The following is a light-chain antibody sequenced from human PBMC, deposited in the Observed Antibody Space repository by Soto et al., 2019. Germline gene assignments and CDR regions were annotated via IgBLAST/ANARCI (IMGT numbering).Light chain of an antibody. CDR1: SSDVGGYNY. V-gene: IGLV2-8*01. CDR3: SSYAASNNFYFV. J-gene: IGLJ3*02. CDR2: DVT. Sequence: QSALTQPPSASGSPGQSVTISCTGTSSDVGGYNYVSWYQQYPGRAPKLMIYDVTNRPSGVPDRFSGSKSGNTASLTVTGLQADDEADYYCSSYAASNNFYFVFGGGTKLTVL.